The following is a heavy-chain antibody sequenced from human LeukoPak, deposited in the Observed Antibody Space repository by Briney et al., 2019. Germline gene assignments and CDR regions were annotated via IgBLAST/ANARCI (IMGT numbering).Heavy chain of an antibody. V-gene: IGHV1-2*02. Sequence: GASVKVSCKASGHTFTGYYMHWVRQAPGQGLEWMGWINPNSGGTNYAQKFRGRVTMTRDTSISTAYMELSRLRSDDTAVYYCARDNYYYDSSAPDYWGQGTLVTVSS. CDR2: INPNSGGT. D-gene: IGHD3-22*01. J-gene: IGHJ4*02. CDR1: GHTFTGYY. CDR3: ARDNYYYDSSAPDY.